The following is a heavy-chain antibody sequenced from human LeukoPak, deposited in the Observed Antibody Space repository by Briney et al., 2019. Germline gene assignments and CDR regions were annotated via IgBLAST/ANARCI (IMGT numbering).Heavy chain of an antibody. CDR2: ISGSGGST. D-gene: IGHD2-21*02. J-gene: IGHJ5*02. CDR3: AKREDIVVVTPSGWFDP. V-gene: IGHV3-23*01. Sequence: GGSLRLSCAASGFTFSSYGMSWVRQAPGKGLEWVSAISGSGGSTYYADSVKGRFTISRDNSKNTLYLQMNSLRAEDTAVYYCAKREDIVVVTPSGWFDPWGQGTLVTVSS. CDR1: GFTFSSYG.